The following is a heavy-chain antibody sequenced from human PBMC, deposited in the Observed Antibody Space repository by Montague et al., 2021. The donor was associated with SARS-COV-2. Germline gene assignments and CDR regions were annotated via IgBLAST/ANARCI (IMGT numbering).Heavy chain of an antibody. V-gene: IGHV4-59*01. CDR3: ARPSMVSRNYYHYGIDV. D-gene: IGHD2-21*01. CDR2: IYHSGTT. CDR1: GGSINSFY. Sequence: SETLSLTCIVSGGSINSFYWSWIRQPPGKGLEWIGYIYHSGTTHYSPSLKRRVAISLDTSKNQFSLTLNSVTAADTAVYYCARPSMVSRNYYHYGIDVWGRGTTVTVSS. J-gene: IGHJ6*02.